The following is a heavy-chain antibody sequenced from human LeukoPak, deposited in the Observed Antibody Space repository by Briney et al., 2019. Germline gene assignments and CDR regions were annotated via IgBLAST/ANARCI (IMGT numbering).Heavy chain of an antibody. CDR1: GGSFSGYY. J-gene: IGHJ4*02. CDR3: ARAVGATYSY. D-gene: IGHD1-26*01. Sequence: SETLSLTCAVYGGSFSGYYWSWIRQPPGKGLEWIGEINHSGSTNYNPSLKSRVTISVDTSKSQFSLKLSSVTAADTAVYYCARAVGATYSYWGQGTLVTVSS. V-gene: IGHV4-34*01. CDR2: INHSGST.